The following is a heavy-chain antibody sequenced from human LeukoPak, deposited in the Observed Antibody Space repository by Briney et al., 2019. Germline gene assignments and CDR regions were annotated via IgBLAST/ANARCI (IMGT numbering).Heavy chain of an antibody. Sequence: PGGSLRLSCAASGFTFSSYAMSWVRQAPGKGLEWVSAISGSGGSTYYADSVKGRFTISRDNSKNTLYLQMNSLRAEDTAVYYCASGSITMIVVGIRDAFDIWGQGTMVTVSS. CDR2: ISGSGGST. D-gene: IGHD3-22*01. J-gene: IGHJ3*02. CDR1: GFTFSSYA. V-gene: IGHV3-23*01. CDR3: ASGSITMIVVGIRDAFDI.